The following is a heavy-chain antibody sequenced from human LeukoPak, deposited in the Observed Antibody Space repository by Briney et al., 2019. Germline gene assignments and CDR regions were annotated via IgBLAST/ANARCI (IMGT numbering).Heavy chain of an antibody. D-gene: IGHD3-22*01. CDR3: AKLPTLYYYDSSGYYYFDY. J-gene: IGHJ4*02. CDR1: AFSFSTCA. Sequence: GGSLRLSCAASAFSFSTCAMHWVRQAPGKGLEWVSAISGSGGSTYYADSVKGRFTISRDNSKNTLYLQMNSLRAEDTAVYYCAKLPTLYYYDSSGYYYFDYWGQGTLVTVSS. V-gene: IGHV3-23*01. CDR2: ISGSGGST.